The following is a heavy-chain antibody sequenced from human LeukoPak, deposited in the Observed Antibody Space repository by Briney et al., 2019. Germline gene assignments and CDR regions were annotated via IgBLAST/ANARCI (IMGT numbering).Heavy chain of an antibody. Sequence: GGSLRLSCAASRFTFSSYWMSWVRQAPEKGLEWVANIKQDGSEKYYVDSGKGRFTISRDNAKNSLYLQMNSLRAEDTAVYYCARRGGWELDVWGKGTTVTVSS. J-gene: IGHJ6*04. D-gene: IGHD3-16*01. CDR2: IKQDGSEK. CDR3: ARRGGWELDV. V-gene: IGHV3-7*01. CDR1: RFTFSSYW.